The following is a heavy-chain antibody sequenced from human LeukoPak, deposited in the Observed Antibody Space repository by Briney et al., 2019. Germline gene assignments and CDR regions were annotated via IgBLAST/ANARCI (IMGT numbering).Heavy chain of an antibody. J-gene: IGHJ6*03. CDR3: ARHGYCSSTSCFPHYYYYYMDV. D-gene: IGHD2-2*03. Sequence: SETLSLTCTVSGGSISSYYWSWIRQPPGKGLEWIGYIYTSGSTTYNTSLKSRVTISVDTSKNHFSLKLSSVTAADTAVYYCARHGYCSSTSCFPHYYYYYMDVWGKGTTVTVSS. CDR2: IYTSGST. V-gene: IGHV4-4*09. CDR1: GGSISSYY.